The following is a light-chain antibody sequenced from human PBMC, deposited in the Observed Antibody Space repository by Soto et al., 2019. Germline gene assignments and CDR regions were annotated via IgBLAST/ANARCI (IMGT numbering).Light chain of an antibody. CDR3: SSYTSSSTYVV. Sequence: QSALTQPASVSGSPGQSITISXTGXSSDVGGYNYVSWYQQHPGKAPKLMIYDVSNRPSGVSNRFSGSKSGNTASLTISGLQAEDEADYYCSSYTSSSTYVVFGGGTKLTVL. V-gene: IGLV2-14*01. CDR2: DVS. CDR1: SSDVGGYNY. J-gene: IGLJ2*01.